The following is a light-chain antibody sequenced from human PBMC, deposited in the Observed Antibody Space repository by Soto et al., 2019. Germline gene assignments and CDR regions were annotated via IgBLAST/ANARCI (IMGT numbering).Light chain of an antibody. CDR3: CSYASSSSYV. J-gene: IGLJ1*01. V-gene: IGLV2-23*01. CDR2: EGT. Sequence: QSVPTQPASVSGSPGQSITISCSGTTSDVGGYNLVSWYQQHTAKAPKLLIYEGTQRPSGVSSRFSGSKSGNTASLTISGLQAEDEADYYCCSYASSSSYVFGTGTKAPS. CDR1: TSDVGGYNL.